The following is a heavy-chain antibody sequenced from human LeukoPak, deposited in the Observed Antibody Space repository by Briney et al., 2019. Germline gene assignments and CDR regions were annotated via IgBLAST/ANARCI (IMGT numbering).Heavy chain of an antibody. CDR2: ISGSGGST. J-gene: IGHJ6*02. V-gene: IGHV3-23*01. CDR1: GFTFSSYA. D-gene: IGHD6-6*01. Sequence: PGGSLRLSCAASGFTFSSYAMSCVRQAPGKGREGVSAISGSGGSTYYADSGKGRLTISRDNSKKTLYLQMNSLRAEDTAVYYCAKGGRQLGEDYYYYGMDVWGQGTTVTVSS. CDR3: AKGGRQLGEDYYYYGMDV.